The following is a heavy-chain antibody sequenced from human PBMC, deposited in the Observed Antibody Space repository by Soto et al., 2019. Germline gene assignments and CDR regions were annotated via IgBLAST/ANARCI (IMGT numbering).Heavy chain of an antibody. Sequence: QVQLVQSGAEVKKPGSSVKVSCKASGGTFSSHAISWVRQAPGQGLEWMGGIIPIFGTANYAQKFQGRVTITADESTSTAYRELSSLRSEDTAVYYCARRTAMVRGVNSPDHYGMDVWGQGTTVTVSS. CDR2: IIPIFGTA. D-gene: IGHD3-10*01. CDR1: GGTFSSHA. V-gene: IGHV1-69*01. CDR3: ARRTAMVRGVNSPDHYGMDV. J-gene: IGHJ6*02.